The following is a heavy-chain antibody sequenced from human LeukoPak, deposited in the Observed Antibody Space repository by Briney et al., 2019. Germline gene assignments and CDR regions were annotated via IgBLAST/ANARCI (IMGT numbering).Heavy chain of an antibody. CDR3: ASFRHTDI. CDR2: INSDGSST. Sequence: GGSLRLSCAASGFTFDDYGMSWVRQAPGKGLEWVSRINSDGSSTSYADSVKGRFTISRDNAKNTLYLQMNSLRVEDTAVYYCASFRHTDIWGQGTTVTVSP. J-gene: IGHJ3*02. D-gene: IGHD6-6*01. V-gene: IGHV3-74*01. CDR1: GFTFDDYG.